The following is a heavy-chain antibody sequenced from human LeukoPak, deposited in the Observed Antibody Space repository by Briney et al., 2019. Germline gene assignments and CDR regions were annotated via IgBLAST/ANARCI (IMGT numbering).Heavy chain of an antibody. CDR2: IYSGGST. Sequence: GGSLRLSCAASGFTVSSNYMSWVRQAPGKGLEWGSVIYSGGSTYYADSVKGRFTISRDNSKNTLYLQMNSLRAEDTAVYYCARGKFGSYFDYWGQGTLVTVSS. J-gene: IGHJ4*02. CDR3: ARGKFGSYFDY. V-gene: IGHV3-53*01. CDR1: GFTVSSNY. D-gene: IGHD3-16*01.